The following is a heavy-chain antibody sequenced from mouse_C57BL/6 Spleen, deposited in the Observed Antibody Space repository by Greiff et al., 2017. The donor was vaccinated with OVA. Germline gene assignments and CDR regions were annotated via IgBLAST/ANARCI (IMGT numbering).Heavy chain of an antibody. J-gene: IGHJ2*01. CDR3: ARVYYSNYNFDY. CDR2: IRNKANGYTT. D-gene: IGHD2-5*01. CDR1: GFTFTDYY. V-gene: IGHV7-3*01. Sequence: EVQRVESGGGLVQPGGSLSLSCAASGFTFTDYYMSWVRQPPGKALEWLGFIRNKANGYTTEYSASVKGRFTISRDNSQSILYLQMNALRAEDSATYYCARVYYSNYNFDYWGQGTTLTVSS.